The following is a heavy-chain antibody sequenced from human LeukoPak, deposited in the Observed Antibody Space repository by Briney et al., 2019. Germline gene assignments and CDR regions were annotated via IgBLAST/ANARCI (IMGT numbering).Heavy chain of an antibody. J-gene: IGHJ6*03. CDR3: ARRRTTGLSGYMDV. V-gene: IGHV4-59*08. CDR1: GGSLSSYY. D-gene: IGHD2-2*01. Sequence: AETLSLTCTVSGGSLSSYYWSWIRQPPGEGLEWIGDIDYSGSTNYNPSLKSRVTISVGTSKNHFSLRLSSLTAADTAMYYCARRRTTGLSGYMDVWGKGTTVTVSS. CDR2: IDYSGST.